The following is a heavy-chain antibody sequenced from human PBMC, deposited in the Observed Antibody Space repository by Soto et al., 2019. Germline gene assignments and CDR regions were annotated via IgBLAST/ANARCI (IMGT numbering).Heavy chain of an antibody. Sequence: PSETLSLTCTVSGGSISSGGYYWSWIRQHPGKGLEWIGYIYYSGSTYYNPSLKSRVTISVDTSKNQFSLKLSSVTAADTAVYYCARSAVYYDILTGPYYSDYWGQGTLVTVSS. D-gene: IGHD3-9*01. J-gene: IGHJ4*02. CDR1: GGSISSGGYY. CDR2: IYYSGST. V-gene: IGHV4-31*03. CDR3: ARSAVYYDILTGPYYSDY.